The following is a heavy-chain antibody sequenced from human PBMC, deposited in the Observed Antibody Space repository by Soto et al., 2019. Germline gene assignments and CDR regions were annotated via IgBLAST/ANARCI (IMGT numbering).Heavy chain of an antibody. CDR3: VRSGDNYNLLDY. J-gene: IGHJ4*02. V-gene: IGHV3-11*06. Sequence: GGSLRLSCAASGFTFSDHYMSWIRQAPGKGLEWIGYSSNSGSFTRYADSVKGRFSISRDNAKNSLYLQINSLRGDDTAIFYCVRSGDNYNLLDYWGQGTPVTVSS. D-gene: IGHD1-1*01. CDR2: SSNSGSFT. CDR1: GFTFSDHY.